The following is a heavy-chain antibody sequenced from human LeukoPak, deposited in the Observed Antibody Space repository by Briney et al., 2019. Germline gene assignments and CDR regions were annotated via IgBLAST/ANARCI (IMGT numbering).Heavy chain of an antibody. J-gene: IGHJ1*01. V-gene: IGHV1-69*06. Sequence: GSSVKVSCKASGGTFSSYAISWVRQAPGQGLEWMGGIIPIFGTANYAQKFQGRVTITADKSTSTAYMELSSLRSEDTAVYYCARGPRCSSTSCYVWYFQHWGQGTLVTVSS. CDR1: GGTFSSYA. CDR2: IIPIFGTA. D-gene: IGHD2-2*01. CDR3: ARGPRCSSTSCYVWYFQH.